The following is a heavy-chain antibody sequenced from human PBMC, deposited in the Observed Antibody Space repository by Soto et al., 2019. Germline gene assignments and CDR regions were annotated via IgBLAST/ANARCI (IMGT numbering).Heavy chain of an antibody. CDR1: VCTFSDHY. J-gene: IGHJ6*02. CDR2: TRNKSNSYTT. D-gene: IGHD2-15*01. Sequence: PGWSXRLSWSSSVCTFSDHYSYWFRHAPGKGLELVGRTRNKSNSYTTEYAASVKGRFTISRDDSKNSLYLQMNSLKTEDTAVYYCPREDRVVVVAGQYYGMEVWGQGTTV. CDR3: PREDRVVVVAGQYYGMEV. V-gene: IGHV3-72*01.